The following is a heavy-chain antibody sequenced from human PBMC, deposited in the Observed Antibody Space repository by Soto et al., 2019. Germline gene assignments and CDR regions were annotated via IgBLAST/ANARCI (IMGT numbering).Heavy chain of an antibody. J-gene: IGHJ5*02. Sequence: ASVKVSCKASGGTFSSYAISWVRQAPGQGLEWMGGIIPIFGTANYAQKFQGRVTITADESTSTAYMELSSLRSEDTAVYYCARDREEEAAATSRYCFDPRGQGPLVTAPQ. CDR1: GGTFSSYA. CDR2: IIPIFGTA. V-gene: IGHV1-69*13. D-gene: IGHD6-13*01. CDR3: ARDREEEAAATSRYCFDP.